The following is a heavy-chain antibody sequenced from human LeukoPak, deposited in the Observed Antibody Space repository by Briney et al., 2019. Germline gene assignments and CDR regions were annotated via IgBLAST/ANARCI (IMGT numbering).Heavy chain of an antibody. CDR3: ARDRGRGYSGSYYFDY. V-gene: IGHV1-18*01. J-gene: IGHJ4*02. Sequence: ASVKVSCKASGYTFTSYGMSWVRQAPGQGLEWMGWISAYNGNTNYAQKLQGRVTITTDTSTSTAYMELRSLRSDDTAVYYCARDRGRGYSGSYYFDYWGQGTLVTVSS. CDR2: ISAYNGNT. CDR1: GYTFTSYG. D-gene: IGHD1-26*01.